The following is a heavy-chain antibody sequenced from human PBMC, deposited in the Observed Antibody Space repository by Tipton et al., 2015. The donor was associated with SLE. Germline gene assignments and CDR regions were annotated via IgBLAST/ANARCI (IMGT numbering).Heavy chain of an antibody. J-gene: IGHJ3*02. CDR3: ARPRERDYNDAFDI. V-gene: IGHV4-59*07. Sequence: TLSLTCTVSGGSIRSYYWSWIRLTPGKGLEWIGDIYYRGSPYYRESTTYNPSLESRATMSLDTPKNQFSLNLRSVTAADTAMYYCARPRERDYNDAFDIWGQGTMVIVSS. CDR1: GGSIRSYY. CDR2: IYYRGSPYYREST. D-gene: IGHD4-11*01.